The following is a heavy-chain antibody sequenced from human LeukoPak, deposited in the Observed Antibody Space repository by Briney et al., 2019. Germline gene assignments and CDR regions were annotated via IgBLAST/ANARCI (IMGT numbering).Heavy chain of an antibody. V-gene: IGHV3-48*03. D-gene: IGHD3-22*01. J-gene: IGHJ4*02. CDR2: ISSRGITI. Sequence: GGSLRLSCAASGFTFSSYEMNWVRQAPGEGLEWGSYISSRGITIYYADSVRGRFAISRDNAKNSLYLQMNSLRAEDTAVYYCARDLPYGISDYPPGIWGQGTLVTVSA. CDR1: GFTFSSYE. CDR3: ARDLPYGISDYPPGI.